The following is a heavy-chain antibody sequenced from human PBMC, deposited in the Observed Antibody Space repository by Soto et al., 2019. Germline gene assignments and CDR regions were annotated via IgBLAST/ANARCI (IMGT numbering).Heavy chain of an antibody. V-gene: IGHV3-23*01. D-gene: IGHD6-13*01. CDR3: VKDYLRGGDATSSRSTETPMDV. CDR1: GFTFATYA. Sequence: EVQLLESGGGLVRPGESLRLSCAASGFTFATYAMSWVRQGPGKGREWVSIVRGIGHDSYYADSVKGRFTMSRDNSNNTVYLQMNRLRAEDTAGYYCVKDYLRGGDATSSRSTETPMDVWGRGTMVIVSS. CDR2: VRGIGHDS. J-gene: IGHJ6*02.